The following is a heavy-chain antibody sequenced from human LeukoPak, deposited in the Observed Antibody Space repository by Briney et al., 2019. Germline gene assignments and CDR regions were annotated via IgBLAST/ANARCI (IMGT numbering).Heavy chain of an antibody. Sequence: SETLSLTCTVSGGSISSSSYYWGWIRQPPGKGLEWIGSIYYSGSTYYNPSLKSRVTISVDTSKNQFSLKLSSVTAADTAVYYCARDGYYDFWSGYYIAFDIWGQGTMVTVSS. D-gene: IGHD3-3*01. CDR1: GGSISSSSYY. V-gene: IGHV4-39*07. J-gene: IGHJ3*02. CDR2: IYYSGST. CDR3: ARDGYYDFWSGYYIAFDI.